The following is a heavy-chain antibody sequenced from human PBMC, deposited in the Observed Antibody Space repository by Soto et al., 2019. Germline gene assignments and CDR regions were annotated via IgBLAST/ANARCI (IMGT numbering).Heavy chain of an antibody. CDR2: INDRGSI. J-gene: IGHJ2*01. V-gene: IGHV4-34*01. Sequence: QVQLQQWGAGLLRPLETLSLTCGVSGGSFSGYYWAWIRQSPGKGLEWIGEINDRGSINYNPSLKSRVSISLDTSKNHYSLNLRSVTAADTAVYYCARESHDILTGPPWVWYFDLWGRGTLVTVSS. CDR3: ARESHDILTGPPWVWYFDL. D-gene: IGHD3-9*01. CDR1: GGSFSGYY.